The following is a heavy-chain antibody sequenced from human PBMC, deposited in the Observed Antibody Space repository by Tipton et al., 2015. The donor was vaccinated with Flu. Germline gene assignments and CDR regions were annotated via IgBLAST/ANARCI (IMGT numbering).Heavy chain of an antibody. CDR1: GFTLSSYW. Sequence: SLRLSCAASGFTLSSYWMSWVRQAPGKGLEWVANIKQDGNERYYVDSVKGRFTISRDNAKNSLFLQMNSLRVEDTAVYYCVRKGFGDYWGQGILVTVSS. CDR2: IKQDGNER. D-gene: IGHD3-10*01. V-gene: IGHV3-7*01. J-gene: IGHJ4*02. CDR3: VRKGFGDY.